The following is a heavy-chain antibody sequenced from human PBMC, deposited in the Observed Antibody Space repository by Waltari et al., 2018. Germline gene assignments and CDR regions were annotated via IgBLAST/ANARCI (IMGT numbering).Heavy chain of an antibody. D-gene: IGHD6-13*01. J-gene: IGHJ6*03. Sequence: QVELQESGPGLVKASETLSLPCTVSAGSISTYYWSWIRQPPGKGLEYIGYVYYPGPTNYNPSLKNRVTISLDTSKNQFSLKVNSVTAADTAVYYCARADSSTAYFYYYMDVWGTGTTVTVSS. V-gene: IGHV4-59*01. CDR2: VYYPGPT. CDR3: ARADSSTAYFYYYMDV. CDR1: AGSISTYY.